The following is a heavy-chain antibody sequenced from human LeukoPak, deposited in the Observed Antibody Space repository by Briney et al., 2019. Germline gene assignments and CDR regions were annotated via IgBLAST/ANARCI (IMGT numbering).Heavy chain of an antibody. Sequence: GESLKISCQGSGYSFTNHWIDWVRQLPGKGLEWLGTIRPSDSSVRYSPSFQGQVSISVDRSIDTAYLQWSSLKASDTAIYYCARHQNGDYSDASAFWGQGTMVSVSS. V-gene: IGHV5-51*01. CDR3: ARHQNGDYSDASAF. D-gene: IGHD2-15*01. J-gene: IGHJ3*01. CDR1: GYSFTNHW. CDR2: IRPSDSSV.